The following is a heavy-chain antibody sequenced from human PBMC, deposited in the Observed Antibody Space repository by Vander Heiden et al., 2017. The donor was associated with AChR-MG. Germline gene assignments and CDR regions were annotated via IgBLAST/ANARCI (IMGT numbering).Heavy chain of an antibody. D-gene: IGHD3-22*01. CDR3: ATDGSYYDTSGYSSSSSFDI. Sequence: QVQLQESGSGLVKPSQTLSLTCTVSGGSISSGDYYWGWSRQARGKGLEWIGYIDNSGSTYYNPSLKSRVTISLDTSKNQFSLKLSSVTAADTAVYYCATDGSYYDTSGYSSSSSFDIWGQGTMVTVSS. J-gene: IGHJ3*02. V-gene: IGHV4-30-4*01. CDR2: IDNSGST. CDR1: GGSISSGDYY.